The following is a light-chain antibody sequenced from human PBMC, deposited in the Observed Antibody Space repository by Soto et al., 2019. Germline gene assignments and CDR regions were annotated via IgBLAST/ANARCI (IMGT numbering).Light chain of an antibody. CDR1: QSISTY. V-gene: IGKV1-39*01. J-gene: IGKJ2*01. Sequence: DIQMTQSPSSLSASLGDRVTITCRASQSISTYLNWYQQKPGKAPKLLIYAASSLQSGVPSRFSGSGSGTDFTLTISSLQPEDFATYFCQESYITPYTFGLGTKLEIK. CDR2: AAS. CDR3: QESYITPYT.